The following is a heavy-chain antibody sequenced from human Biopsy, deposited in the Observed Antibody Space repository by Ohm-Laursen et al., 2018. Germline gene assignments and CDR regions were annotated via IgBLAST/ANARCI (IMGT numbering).Heavy chain of an antibody. CDR3: ARDALGGGSYRFFY. CDR2: NIPILGTG. CDR1: EGTFSNYG. D-gene: IGHD1-26*01. V-gene: IGHV1-69*13. J-gene: IGHJ4*02. Sequence: ASVKVSCKAPEGTFSNYGVNWVRQAPGQGLEWLGGNIPILGTGNYAQKFQGRVTITADESTSTAYMELSSLRSDDTAVYYCARDALGGGSYRFFYWGQGSLVTVSS.